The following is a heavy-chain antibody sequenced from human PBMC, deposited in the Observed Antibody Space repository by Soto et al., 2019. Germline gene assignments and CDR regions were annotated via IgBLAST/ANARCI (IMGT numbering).Heavy chain of an antibody. D-gene: IGHD3-9*01. J-gene: IGHJ2*01. CDR2: IYWDDDK. V-gene: IGHV2-5*02. Sequence: QITLKESGPTLVKPTQTLTLTCTFSGFSLSTSGVGVGWIRQPPGKALEWLALIYWDDDKGYRPSLKSRLTITMDTSENRVVLTMTNMDPVDTDTDYCAHSPVLRYFARLVRDCYCDLWGRGTLVTVSS. CDR1: GFSLSTSGVG. CDR3: AHSPVLRYFARLVRDCYCDL.